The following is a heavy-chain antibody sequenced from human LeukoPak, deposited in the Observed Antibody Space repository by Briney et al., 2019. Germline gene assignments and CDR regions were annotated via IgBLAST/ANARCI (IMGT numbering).Heavy chain of an antibody. D-gene: IGHD2-21*01. CDR2: ISGSGGSS. CDR1: GFTFSSYA. Sequence: GGSLRLSCAASGFTFSSYAMSWVRQAPGKGLEWVSAISGSGGSSYYADSVKGRFTISRDNSENTVFLQMDSLRVEDTAVYYCARELSQIVWGGLDYGGQGTLVSVSS. J-gene: IGHJ4*02. V-gene: IGHV3-23*01. CDR3: ARELSQIVWGGLDY.